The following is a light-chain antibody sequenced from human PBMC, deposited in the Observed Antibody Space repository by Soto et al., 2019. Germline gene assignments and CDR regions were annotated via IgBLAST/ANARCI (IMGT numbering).Light chain of an antibody. Sequence: DIQMTQSPSTLSAFVGDRVTITCRASQSISSWLAWYQQKPGKAPKLLIYDASSLESGVPSRFSGSGSGTEFTLTITSLQPDDSATYYCQQCYRYPITFGQGTRLEIK. CDR2: DAS. J-gene: IGKJ5*01. V-gene: IGKV1-5*01. CDR3: QQCYRYPIT. CDR1: QSISSW.